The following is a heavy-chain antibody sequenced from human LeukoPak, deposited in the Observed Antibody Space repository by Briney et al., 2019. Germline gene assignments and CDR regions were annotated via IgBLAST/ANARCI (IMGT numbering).Heavy chain of an antibody. CDR2: MKQDGSEK. J-gene: IGHJ4*02. CDR1: GFTFSSYW. D-gene: IGHD4-17*01. CDR3: ARAGAYYGDYRTQDY. Sequence: GGSLRLSCAASGFTFSSYWMSWVRQAPGKGLEWVANMKQDGSEKYYVDSVKGRFTISRDNAKNSLYLQMNSLRAEDTAVYYCARAGAYYGDYRTQDYWGQGTLVTVSS. V-gene: IGHV3-7*01.